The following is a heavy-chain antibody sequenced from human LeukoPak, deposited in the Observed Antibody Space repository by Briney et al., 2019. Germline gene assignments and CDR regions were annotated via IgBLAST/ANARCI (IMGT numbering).Heavy chain of an antibody. V-gene: IGHV4-4*07. Sequence: AETLSLTCSVSGGSISSYYWSWIRQPAGKGLEGIGRIYTRGSTNYNPSLKSRVTISVDTSRSQFSLNLSSVTAADTAVYYCARAGIVVVPAAIKDPHYYYYYMDVWGKGTPVTVSS. J-gene: IGHJ6*03. CDR3: ARAGIVVVPAAIKDPHYYYYYMDV. CDR1: GGSISSYY. D-gene: IGHD2-2*02. CDR2: IYTRGST.